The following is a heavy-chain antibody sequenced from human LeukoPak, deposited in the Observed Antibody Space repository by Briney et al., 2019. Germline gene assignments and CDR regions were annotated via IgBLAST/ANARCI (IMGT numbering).Heavy chain of an antibody. CDR1: GFTFSSYW. Sequence: GGSLRLSCAASGFTFSSYWMNWVRQAPGEGLEWVANIKQDGVEKYYVDSVKGRFTISRDNAKNPLYLQMNSLRAEDTAVYYCARGGNDFWSGSLNWFDPWGQGTLVTVSS. D-gene: IGHD3-3*01. J-gene: IGHJ5*02. CDR3: ARGGNDFWSGSLNWFDP. V-gene: IGHV3-7*01. CDR2: IKQDGVEK.